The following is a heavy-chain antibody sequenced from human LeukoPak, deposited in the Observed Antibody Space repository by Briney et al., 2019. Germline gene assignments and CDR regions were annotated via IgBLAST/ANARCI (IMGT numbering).Heavy chain of an antibody. D-gene: IGHD2-8*01. CDR2: ISSSSSYI. V-gene: IGHV3-21*01. J-gene: IGHJ5*02. CDR3: ASSCTNGVCYNWFDP. Sequence: GGSLRLSCAASGFTFSSYNMNWVRQAPGKGLEWVSSISSSSSYIYYADSVKGRFTISRDNAKNSLYLQMNSLRAEDTAVYYCASSCTNGVCYNWFDPWGQGTLVTVSS. CDR1: GFTFSSYN.